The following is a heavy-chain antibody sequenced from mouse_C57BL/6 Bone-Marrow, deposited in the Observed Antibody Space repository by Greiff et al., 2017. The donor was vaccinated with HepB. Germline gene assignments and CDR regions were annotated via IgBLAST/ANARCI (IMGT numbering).Heavy chain of an antibody. Sequence: EVNLVESGGGLVKPGGSLKLSCAASGFTFSDYGMHWVRQAPEKGLEWVAYISSGSSTIYYADTVKGRFTISRDNAKNTLFLQMTSLRSEDTAMYYCARKTTVVAYWYFDVWGTGTTVTVSS. CDR3: ARKTTVVAYWYFDV. CDR2: ISSGSSTI. V-gene: IGHV5-17*01. J-gene: IGHJ1*03. CDR1: GFTFSDYG. D-gene: IGHD1-1*01.